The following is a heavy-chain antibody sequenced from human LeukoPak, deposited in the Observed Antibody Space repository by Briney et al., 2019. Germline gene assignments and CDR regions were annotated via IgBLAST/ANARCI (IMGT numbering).Heavy chain of an antibody. CDR2: ISAYNGNT. J-gene: IGHJ5*02. V-gene: IGHV1-18*01. CDR3: ARDPPGGYCSSTSCTNWFDP. D-gene: IGHD2-2*01. CDR1: GYTFTSYG. Sequence: ASVKVSCKASGYTFTSYGISWVRQAPGQGLEWMGWISAYNGNTNYAQKLQGRVTMTTDTSTSTAYMELRSLRSDHTAVYYCARDPPGGYCSSTSCTNWFDPWGQGTLVTVSS.